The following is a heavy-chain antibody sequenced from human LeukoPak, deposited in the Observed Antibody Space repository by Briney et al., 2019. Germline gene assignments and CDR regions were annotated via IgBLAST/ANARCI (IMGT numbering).Heavy chain of an antibody. CDR3: ASEHPFYYYGSGSPPGDY. Sequence: PGGSLRLSCAASGFTFSSYSMNWVRQAPGKGLEWVSSISSSSSYIYYADSVKGRFTISRDNAKNSLYLQMNSLRAEDTAVYYCASEHPFYYYGSGSPPGDYWGQGTLVTVSS. D-gene: IGHD3-10*01. V-gene: IGHV3-21*01. CDR2: ISSSSSYI. CDR1: GFTFSSYS. J-gene: IGHJ4*02.